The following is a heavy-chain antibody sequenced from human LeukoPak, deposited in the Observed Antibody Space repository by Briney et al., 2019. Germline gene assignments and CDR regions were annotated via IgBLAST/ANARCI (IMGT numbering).Heavy chain of an antibody. J-gene: IGHJ4*02. V-gene: IGHV4-34*01. CDR3: ARVKWELLGSFDY. Sequence: SETLSLTCAVYGGSFSGYYWSWIRQPPGKGLEWIGEINHSGSTNYNPSLKSRVTLSVDTSKNQFSLKLSSVTAADTAVYYCARVKWELLGSFDYWGQGTLVTVSS. CDR1: GGSFSGYY. CDR2: INHSGST. D-gene: IGHD1-26*01.